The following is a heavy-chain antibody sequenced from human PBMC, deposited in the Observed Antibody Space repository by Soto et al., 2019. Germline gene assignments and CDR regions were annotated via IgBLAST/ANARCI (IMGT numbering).Heavy chain of an antibody. D-gene: IGHD6-6*01. J-gene: IGHJ6*03. Sequence: SETLSLTCAVYGGSFSGYYWSWIRQPPGKGLEWIGEINHSGSTNYNPSLKSRVTISVDTSKNQFSLKLSSVTAADTAVYYCARLGLRSSSSTYYYYYMDVWGKGTTVTVSS. CDR3: ARLGLRSSSSTYYYYYMDV. V-gene: IGHV4-34*01. CDR2: INHSGST. CDR1: GGSFSGYY.